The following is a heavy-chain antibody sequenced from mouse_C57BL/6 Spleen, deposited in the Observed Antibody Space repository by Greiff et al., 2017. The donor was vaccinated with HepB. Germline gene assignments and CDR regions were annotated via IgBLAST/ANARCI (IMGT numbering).Heavy chain of an antibody. CDR2: ISYDGSN. D-gene: IGHD2-2*01. J-gene: IGHJ4*01. CDR3: ARVGVTYAMDY. Sequence: DVHLVESGPGLVKPSQSLSLTCSVTGYSITSGYYWNWIRQFPGNKLEWMGYISYDGSNNYNPSLKNRISITRDTSKNQFFLKLNSVTTEDTATYYCARVGVTYAMDYWGQGTSVTVSS. V-gene: IGHV3-6*01. CDR1: GYSITSGYY.